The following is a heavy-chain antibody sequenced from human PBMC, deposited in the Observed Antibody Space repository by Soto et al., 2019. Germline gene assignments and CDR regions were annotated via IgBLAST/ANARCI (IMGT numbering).Heavy chain of an antibody. D-gene: IGHD6-19*01. CDR2: ISYDGSNK. CDR3: AKYLDGYSSGWVGMDV. V-gene: IGHV3-30*18. J-gene: IGHJ6*02. Sequence: QVQLVESGGGVVQPGRSLRLSCAASGFTFSSYGMHWVRQAPGKGLEWVAVISYDGSNKYYADAVKGRFTISRDNSKNTLYLQMNSLRAEDTAVYYCAKYLDGYSSGWVGMDVWGQGTTVTVSS. CDR1: GFTFSSYG.